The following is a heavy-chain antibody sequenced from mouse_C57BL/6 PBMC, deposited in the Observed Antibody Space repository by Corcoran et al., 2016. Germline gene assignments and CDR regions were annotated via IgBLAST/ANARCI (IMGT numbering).Heavy chain of an antibody. J-gene: IGHJ1*03. CDR2: ISYDGSN. V-gene: IGHV3-6*01. Sequence: DVQLQESGPGLVKPSQSLSLTCSVTGYSITSGYYWNWIRQFPGNKLEWMGYISYDGSNNYNPSLKNRISITRDTSKNQFFLKLNSVTTEDTATYYCARGVTVVATPHWYFDVWGTGTTVTVSS. CDR3: ARGVTVVATPHWYFDV. CDR1: GYSITSGYY. D-gene: IGHD1-1*01.